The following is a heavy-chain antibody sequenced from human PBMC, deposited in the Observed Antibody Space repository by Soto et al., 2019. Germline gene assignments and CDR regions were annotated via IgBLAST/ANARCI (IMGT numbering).Heavy chain of an antibody. CDR3: EKDGLIVDTNGDFHH. D-gene: IGHD1-26*01. J-gene: IGHJ1*01. CDR1: GFTFDDYT. Sequence: EVQLVESGGVVVQPGGSLRLSCAASGFTFDDYTMHWVRQAPGKGLEWVSLISWDGGSTYYADSVKGRFTISRDNSKNSLNRQMTSLRTADTALHSCEKDGLIVDTNGDFHHWCQGTLVTVSS. CDR2: ISWDGGST. V-gene: IGHV3-43*01.